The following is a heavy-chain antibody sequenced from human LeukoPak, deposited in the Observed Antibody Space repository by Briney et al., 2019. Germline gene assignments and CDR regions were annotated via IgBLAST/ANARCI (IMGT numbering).Heavy chain of an antibody. D-gene: IGHD3-9*01. CDR2: INWNGDNT. V-gene: IGHV3-20*04. CDR3: ARGSTHYDVLTGYHYYFDY. Sequence: GGSLRLSCAASGFTFDDYGMSWVRQAPGKRLEWVSGINWNGDNTNYADSLKGRFTISRDNAKNSLYLQMNSLRAEDTALYYCARGSTHYDVLTGYHYYFDYWGQGTLVTVSS. J-gene: IGHJ4*02. CDR1: GFTFDDYG.